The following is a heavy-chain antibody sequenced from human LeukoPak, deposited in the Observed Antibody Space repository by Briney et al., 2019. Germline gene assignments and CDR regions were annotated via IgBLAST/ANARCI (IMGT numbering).Heavy chain of an antibody. Sequence: ASVKVSCKASGYTFTSYGISWVRQAPGQGLEWMGWISAYNGNTNYAQKLQGRVTMTTDTSTSTAYMELRSLRSDDTAVYYCARASGYVSSGGLFDYWGQGTLVTVSS. V-gene: IGHV1-18*01. CDR1: GYTFTSYG. CDR3: ARASGYVSSGGLFDY. CDR2: ISAYNGNT. J-gene: IGHJ4*02. D-gene: IGHD6-25*01.